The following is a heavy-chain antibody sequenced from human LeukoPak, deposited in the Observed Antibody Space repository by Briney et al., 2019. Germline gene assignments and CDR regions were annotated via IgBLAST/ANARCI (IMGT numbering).Heavy chain of an antibody. Sequence: GGSLRLSCAASGFTFSGYSMNWVRQAPGKGLEWVSFISSGSAYIYYADSVKGRFTISRDNAKNSLYLQMNSLRAEDTAVYYCARDADDFDIWGQGTMVTVSS. J-gene: IGHJ3*02. CDR1: GFTFSGYS. CDR2: ISSGSAYI. V-gene: IGHV3-21*01. CDR3: ARDADDFDI.